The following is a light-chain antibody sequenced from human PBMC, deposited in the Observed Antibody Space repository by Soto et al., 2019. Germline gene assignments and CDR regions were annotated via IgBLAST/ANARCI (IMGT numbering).Light chain of an antibody. CDR3: AAWDDTVRSYV. V-gene: IGLV1-47*01. Sequence: QSVLTQPPSVSGTPGQRVTISCSGGISNIGTNYVHWFQQLPGTAPKVLSNRDNQRPSGVPDRFSGSKSGTSASPAISGLRSEDEAEYYCAAWDDTVRSYVFGTGTKLTVL. CDR1: ISNIGTNY. J-gene: IGLJ1*01. CDR2: RDN.